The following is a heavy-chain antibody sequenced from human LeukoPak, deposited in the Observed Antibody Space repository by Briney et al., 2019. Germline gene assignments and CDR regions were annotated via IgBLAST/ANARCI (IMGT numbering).Heavy chain of an antibody. CDR3: ARGDRARIVATIGYFDY. J-gene: IGHJ4*02. CDR1: GGSISSYY. V-gene: IGHV4-4*07. CDR2: IYTSGST. Sequence: KPSETLSLTCTVSGGSISSYYWSWIRQPAGKGLEWIGRIYTSGSTNYNPSLKSRVTMSVDTSKNQFSLKLSSVTAADTAVYYCARGDRARIVATIGYFDYWGQGTLVTVSS. D-gene: IGHD5-12*01.